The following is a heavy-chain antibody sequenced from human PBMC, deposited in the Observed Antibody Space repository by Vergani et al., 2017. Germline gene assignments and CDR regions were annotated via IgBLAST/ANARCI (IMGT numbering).Heavy chain of an antibody. J-gene: IGHJ4*02. CDR2: IHTGGST. CDR1: GESIRSGSHY. V-gene: IGHV4-61*02. D-gene: IGHD2-15*01. Sequence: QVKLQESGPGLLKPSQTLSLTCTVSGESIRSGSHYWSWIRQPAGKGPEWIGHIHTGGSTDLNPSFKSGVSISVDTSKSQFSLKLNSVTVADTVVYYCASSRPYCTSGSCPAIWGQGTLVTVSS. CDR3: ASSRPYCTSGSCPAI.